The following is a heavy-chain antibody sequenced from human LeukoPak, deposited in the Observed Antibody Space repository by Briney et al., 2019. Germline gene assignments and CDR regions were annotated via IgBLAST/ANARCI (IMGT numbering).Heavy chain of an antibody. J-gene: IGHJ4*02. CDR3: ARAYGSGSHFHPDY. CDR1: GGTFSSYA. Sequence: GASVKVSCKASGGTFSSYAISWVRQAPGQGLEWMGGIIPIFGTANYAQKFQGRVTMTGDTSTSTVYMELSSLRSEDTAVYYCARAYGSGSHFHPDYWGQGTLVTVSS. CDR2: IIPIFGTA. V-gene: IGHV1-69*06. D-gene: IGHD3-10*01.